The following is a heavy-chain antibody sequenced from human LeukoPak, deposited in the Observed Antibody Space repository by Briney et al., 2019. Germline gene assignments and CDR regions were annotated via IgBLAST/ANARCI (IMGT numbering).Heavy chain of an antibody. CDR3: ARAGWLRTKGYFDY. D-gene: IGHD5-12*01. Sequence: PSGTPSPPPAVQGGAFSGYYWSGIRQPPRKGLEWIGEINHSGSTNYNPSLKSRVTISVDTSKNQFSLKLSSVTAADTAVYYCARAGWLRTKGYFDYWGQGTLVTVSS. V-gene: IGHV4-34*01. CDR1: GGAFSGYY. CDR2: INHSGST. J-gene: IGHJ4*02.